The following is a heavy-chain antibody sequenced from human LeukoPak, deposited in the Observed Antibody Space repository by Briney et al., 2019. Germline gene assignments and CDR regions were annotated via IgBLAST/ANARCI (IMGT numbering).Heavy chain of an antibody. CDR2: IKSSGSHM. CDR3: ASFMTTVTIPDY. V-gene: IGHV3-21*01. Sequence: KPGGSLRLSCAASGFTFRGYSMNWVRQAPGKRLEWVSSIKSSGSHMYYADSVKGRFTISRDNAKDSLYLQMNSLRAEDTAVYYCASFMTTVTIPDYWGQGTLVTVSS. J-gene: IGHJ4*02. D-gene: IGHD4-17*01. CDR1: GFTFRGYS.